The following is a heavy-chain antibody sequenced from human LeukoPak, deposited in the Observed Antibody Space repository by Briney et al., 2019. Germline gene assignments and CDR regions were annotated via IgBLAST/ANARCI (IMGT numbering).Heavy chain of an antibody. D-gene: IGHD6-19*01. CDR3: ATDAVLFEH. Sequence: PGGSLRLSCAASGLNIYTYWMSWVRQPPGKGPEWVANIKQDGTEKYYAESVRGRFTISRDNAKNSLYLQMDSLRAEDTAVYYCATDAVLFEHLGQGTLVTVSS. CDR1: GLNIYTYW. CDR2: IKQDGTEK. J-gene: IGHJ4*02. V-gene: IGHV3-7*01.